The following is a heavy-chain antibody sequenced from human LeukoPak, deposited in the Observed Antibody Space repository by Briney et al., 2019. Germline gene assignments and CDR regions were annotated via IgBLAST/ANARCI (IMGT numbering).Heavy chain of an antibody. CDR2: IYHGGST. D-gene: IGHD5-12*01. CDR1: GGSISTYY. Sequence: SETLSLTCTLSGGSISTYYWSWIGQPPGKGLEWIGYIYHGGSTTYNPSLKSRVTISVDTSKNQSSLTLSSVTAADTAVYYCARGGGYASPIGYWGQGALVTVSS. J-gene: IGHJ4*02. CDR3: ARGGGYASPIGY. V-gene: IGHV4-59*01.